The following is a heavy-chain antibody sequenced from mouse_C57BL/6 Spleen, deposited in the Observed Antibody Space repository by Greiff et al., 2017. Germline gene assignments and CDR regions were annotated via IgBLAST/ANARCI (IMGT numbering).Heavy chain of an antibody. CDR1: GYTFTSYW. J-gene: IGHJ3*01. CDR3: ARELDSSGSRFAY. D-gene: IGHD3-2*02. Sequence: QVQLKQPGAELVRPGSSVKLSCKASGYTFTSYWMHWVEQRPIQGLEWIGNIDPSDSETHYNQKFKDKATLTVDKSSSTAYMQLSSLTSEDSAVYYCARELDSSGSRFAYWGQGTLVTVSA. V-gene: IGHV1-52*01. CDR2: IDPSDSET.